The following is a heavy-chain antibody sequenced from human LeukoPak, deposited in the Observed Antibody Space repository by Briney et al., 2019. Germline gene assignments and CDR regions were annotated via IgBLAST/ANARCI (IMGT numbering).Heavy chain of an antibody. CDR1: GGSISSGSYY. J-gene: IGHJ5*02. CDR2: IYYSGST. Sequence: ETLSLTCTVSGGSISSGSYYWSWIRQPPGKGLEWIGSIYYSGSTNYNPSLKSRVTISVDTSKNQFSLKLSSVTAADTAVYYCARGQVWFGEFQNWFDPWGQGTLVTVSS. V-gene: IGHV4-61*01. CDR3: ARGQVWFGEFQNWFDP. D-gene: IGHD3-10*01.